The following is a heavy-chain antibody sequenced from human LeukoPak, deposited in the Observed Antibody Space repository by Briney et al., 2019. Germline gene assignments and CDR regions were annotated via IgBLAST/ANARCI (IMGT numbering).Heavy chain of an antibody. CDR1: GGSISSYY. J-gene: IGHJ6*02. CDR2: IYYSGST. CDR3: ARGNYGYYYYGMDV. V-gene: IGHV4-59*08. D-gene: IGHD4-11*01. Sequence: PSETLSLTCTVSGGSISSYYGSWIRQPPGKGLEWIGYIYYSGSTNYNPSLKSRVTISVDTSKNQFSLKLSSVTAADTAVYYCARGNYGYYYYGMDVWGQGTTVTVSS.